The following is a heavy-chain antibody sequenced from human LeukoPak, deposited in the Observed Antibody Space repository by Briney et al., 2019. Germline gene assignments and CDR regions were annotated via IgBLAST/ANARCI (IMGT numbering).Heavy chain of an antibody. D-gene: IGHD5-24*01. CDR2: MTPNSGYT. V-gene: IGHV1-8*03. Sequence: ASVKVSCKASGYTFTSYDMNWVRQATGQGLEWMGWMTPNSGYTGYAQKFQGRVTITRNTSITTAYMELSSLRFEDTAVYYCARGRDGYNFGYFDLWGRGTLVTVSS. CDR1: GYTFTSYD. CDR3: ARGRDGYNFGYFDL. J-gene: IGHJ2*01.